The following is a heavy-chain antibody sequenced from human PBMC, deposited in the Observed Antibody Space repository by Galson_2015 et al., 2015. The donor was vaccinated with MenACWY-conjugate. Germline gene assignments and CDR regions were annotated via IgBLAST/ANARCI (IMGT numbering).Heavy chain of an antibody. D-gene: IGHD7-27*01. CDR1: GLTFRNYW. CDR2: IRNDGGVK. Sequence: SLRLSCAVSGLTFRNYWMTWVRQAPGKGLEWVAFIRNDGGVKYYVDSVKGRFTISRDNSKNTLYLQMNSLSPEDTAVYYCARIPTWGSSFGYFDYWGQGILVAVSS. J-gene: IGHJ4*02. CDR3: ARIPTWGSSFGYFDY. V-gene: IGHV3-30*02.